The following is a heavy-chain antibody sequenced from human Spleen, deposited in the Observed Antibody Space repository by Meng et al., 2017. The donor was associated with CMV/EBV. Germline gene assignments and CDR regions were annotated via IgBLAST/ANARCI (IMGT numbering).Heavy chain of an antibody. V-gene: IGHV3-30-3*01. D-gene: IGHD3-10*01. CDR1: GFTFSSYA. CDR3: ARVSYGSGSYYYGMDV. J-gene: IGHJ6*02. CDR2: ISYDGSNK. Sequence: GESLKISCAASGFTFSSYAMHWVRQAPGKGLEWVAVISYDGSNKYYADSVKGRFTISRDNAKNSLYLQMNSLRAEDTALYYCARVSYGSGSYYYGMDVWGQGTTVTVSS.